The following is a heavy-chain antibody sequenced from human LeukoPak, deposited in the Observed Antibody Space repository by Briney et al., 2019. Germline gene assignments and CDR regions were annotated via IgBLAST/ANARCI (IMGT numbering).Heavy chain of an antibody. V-gene: IGHV3-23*01. Sequence: GGSLRLSCTASGFTFNNYAMTWVRQAPGKGLEWVSAVTGSGASTNYADSVKGRFTISRDNSKNTLYLQMNSLRAEDTAVYYCAKDPSDDYGDYALRYWGQGTLVTVSS. CDR1: GFTFNNYA. J-gene: IGHJ4*02. D-gene: IGHD4-17*01. CDR2: VTGSGAST. CDR3: AKDPSDDYGDYALRY.